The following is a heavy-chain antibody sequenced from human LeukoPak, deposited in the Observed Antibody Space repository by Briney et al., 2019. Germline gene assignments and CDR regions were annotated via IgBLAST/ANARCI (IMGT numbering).Heavy chain of an antibody. CDR3: ARHHSEEWDHTWGFDY. D-gene: IGHD1-26*01. V-gene: IGHV3-30-3*01. CDR1: GFTFSSYA. J-gene: IGHJ4*02. Sequence: PGRSLRLSCAASGFTFSSYAMHWVRQAPGKGPEWVAVISYDGSNKYYADSVKGRFTISRDNSKNTLYLQMNSLRAEDTAVYYYARHHSEEWDHTWGFDYWGQGTLVTVSS. CDR2: ISYDGSNK.